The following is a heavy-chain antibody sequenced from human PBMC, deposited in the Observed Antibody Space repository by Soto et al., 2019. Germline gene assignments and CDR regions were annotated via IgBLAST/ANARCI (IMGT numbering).Heavy chain of an antibody. Sequence: QVQLVQSGAEVKKPGSSVKVSCKASGGTFSSYAISWVRQAPGQGLEWIGGVIPIFGTPDYAQKFQGRVTITAEESTSTAYMEMSSLRSEETAVYYCARQPTVTPYYYYGMDVWGQGTTVTVSS. D-gene: IGHD4-4*01. V-gene: IGHV1-69*12. CDR3: ARQPTVTPYYYYGMDV. CDR1: GGTFSSYA. CDR2: VIPIFGTP. J-gene: IGHJ6*02.